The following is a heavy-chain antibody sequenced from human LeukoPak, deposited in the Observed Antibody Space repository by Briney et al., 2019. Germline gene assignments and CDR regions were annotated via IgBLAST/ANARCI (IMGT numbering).Heavy chain of an antibody. CDR3: ANDYYGSGSYYNLFGY. J-gene: IGHJ4*02. D-gene: IGHD3-10*01. CDR2: ISGSGTNI. CDR1: GFASCRLA. Sequence: PRGSLSLSSAGSGFASCRLAVTWVGQAPGQRLEWVSTISGSGTNIYGAESVKGRFTISRATSKNTVYLQMNSLRAEDTAVYYCANDYYGSGSYYNLFGYWGQGTLVTVSS. V-gene: IGHV3-23*01.